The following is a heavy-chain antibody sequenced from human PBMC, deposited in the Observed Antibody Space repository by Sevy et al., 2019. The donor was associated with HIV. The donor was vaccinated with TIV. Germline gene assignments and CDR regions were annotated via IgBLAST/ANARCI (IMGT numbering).Heavy chain of an antibody. D-gene: IGHD1-1*01. CDR3: ARGRLEGGKDY. CDR1: GFTFSSYS. Sequence: GGSLRLSCAASGFTFSSYSMNWVRQAPGKGLEWVSYISSSSSTIYYADSVKGRFTISRDNAKNSLYLQMNSLRAEDTDVYYCARGRLEGGKDYWGQGTLVTVSS. V-gene: IGHV3-48*01. J-gene: IGHJ4*02. CDR2: ISSSSSTI.